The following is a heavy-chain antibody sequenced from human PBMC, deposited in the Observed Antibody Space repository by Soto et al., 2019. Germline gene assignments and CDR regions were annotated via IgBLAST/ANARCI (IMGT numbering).Heavy chain of an antibody. Sequence: EVQLVESGGGLVQPGGSLRLSCAASGFTFSSYWMGWVRQAPGKRLEWVANIKQDGTEIYYLDSVKGRFTISRDNAENLLYLQMNGLRAEDTAVYFCARVLSWGWFDPWGQGTLVTVSS. CDR1: GFTFSSYW. CDR3: ARVLSWGWFDP. V-gene: IGHV3-7*01. J-gene: IGHJ5*02. D-gene: IGHD3-16*01. CDR2: IKQDGTEI.